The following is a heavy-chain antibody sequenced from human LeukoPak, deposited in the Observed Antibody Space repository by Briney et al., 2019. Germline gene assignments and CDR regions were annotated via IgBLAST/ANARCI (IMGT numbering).Heavy chain of an antibody. D-gene: IGHD6-13*01. CDR2: INHSGST. V-gene: IGHV4-34*01. CDR1: GGSFSGYY. Sequence: SETLSLTCAVYGGSFSGYYWSWIRQPPGKGPEWIGEINHSGSTNYNPSLKSRVTISVDTSKNQFSLKLSSVTAADTAVYYCARRAAGTWSSQMYYFDYWGQGTLVTVSS. CDR3: ARRAAGTWSSQMYYFDY. J-gene: IGHJ4*02.